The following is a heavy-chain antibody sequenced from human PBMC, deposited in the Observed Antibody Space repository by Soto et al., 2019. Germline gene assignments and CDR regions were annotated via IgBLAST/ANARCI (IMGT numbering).Heavy chain of an antibody. V-gene: IGHV4-4*02. D-gene: IGHD2-8*01. CDR1: SGSIDTTNW. CDR2: IFHSGNT. J-gene: IGHJ6*02. Sequence: QVQLQESRPGLVKPSGTLSLTCAVSSGSIDTTNWWSWVRQPPGKGLEWIGEIFHSGNTYYNPSLASRVTISVDTSKTQFSLNLRSVTAADTAVYYCARRTWGMDVWGQGTTVTVSS. CDR3: ARRTWGMDV.